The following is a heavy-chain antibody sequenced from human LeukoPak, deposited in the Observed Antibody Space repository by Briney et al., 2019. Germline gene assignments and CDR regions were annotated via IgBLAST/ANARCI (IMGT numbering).Heavy chain of an antibody. D-gene: IGHD2-2*01. Sequence: PAGSLRLSCAASGITFSSYGMHWVRQAPGKGLEWVAFIWYDGSNKYYADPMKGRFSISRDNSKNTLYLQMNSLRAEDTAVYYCAKDTMPPKAGFDPWGQGTLVTVSS. CDR1: GITFSSYG. J-gene: IGHJ5*02. CDR2: IWYDGSNK. V-gene: IGHV3-30*02. CDR3: AKDTMPPKAGFDP.